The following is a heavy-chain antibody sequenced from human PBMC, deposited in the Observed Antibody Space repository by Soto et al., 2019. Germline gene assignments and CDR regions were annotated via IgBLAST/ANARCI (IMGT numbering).Heavy chain of an antibody. J-gene: IGHJ4*02. CDR2: IYYSGST. V-gene: IGHV4-31*03. CDR3: AKDRYSYDSSGYYGY. CDR1: GGSISSGGYY. Sequence: TLSLTCTVSGGSISSGGYYWSWIRQHPGKGLEWIGYIYYSGSTYYNPSLKSRVTISVDTSKNQFSLKLRSVTAADTAVYYCAKDRYSYDSSGYYGYWGQGPLVTVSS. D-gene: IGHD3-22*01.